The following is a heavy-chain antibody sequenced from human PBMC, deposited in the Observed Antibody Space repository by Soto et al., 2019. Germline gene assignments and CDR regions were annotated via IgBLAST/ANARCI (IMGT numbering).Heavy chain of an antibody. J-gene: IGHJ5*02. CDR2: IYYSGST. CDR1: GGSISSYY. Sequence: QVQLQESGPGLVKPSETLSLTCTVSGGSISSYYWSWIRQPPGKGLEWIGYIYYSGSTNYNPSLMCLVIILVDTSKILFSLQLSSVTAADTAVYYCARDVYFFGHPSLFDPWGQVTVVSV. V-gene: IGHV4-59*01. D-gene: IGHD1-20*01. CDR3: ARDVYFFGHPSLFDP.